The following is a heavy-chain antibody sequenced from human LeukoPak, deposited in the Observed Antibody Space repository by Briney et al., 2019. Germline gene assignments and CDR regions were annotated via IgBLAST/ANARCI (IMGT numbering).Heavy chain of an antibody. CDR2: IIPIFGTA. D-gene: IGHD2-2*01. V-gene: IGHV1-69*01. J-gene: IGHJ4*02. CDR3: AVTEYCSSTSCYYSDY. Sequence: GSSVKVSCKASGGTFSSYAISWVRQAPGQGHEWMGGIIPIFGTANYAQKFQGRVTITADESTSTAYMELSSLRSEDTAVYYCAVTEYCSSTSCYYSDYWGQGTLVTVSS. CDR1: GGTFSSYA.